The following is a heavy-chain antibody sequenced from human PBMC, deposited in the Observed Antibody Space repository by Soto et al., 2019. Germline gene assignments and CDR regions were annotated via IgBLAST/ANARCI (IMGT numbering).Heavy chain of an antibody. CDR1: GFTFSSYG. Sequence: QVQLVESGGGVVQPGRSLRLSCAASGFTFSSYGMHWVRQAPGKGLEWVAVISYDGSNKYYADSVKGRFTISRDNSKNTLYLQMNSLRAEDTAVYYCAKYLLSGIAAAGQGGLFDYWGQGTLVTVSS. D-gene: IGHD6-13*01. CDR3: AKYLLSGIAAAGQGGLFDY. V-gene: IGHV3-30*18. CDR2: ISYDGSNK. J-gene: IGHJ4*02.